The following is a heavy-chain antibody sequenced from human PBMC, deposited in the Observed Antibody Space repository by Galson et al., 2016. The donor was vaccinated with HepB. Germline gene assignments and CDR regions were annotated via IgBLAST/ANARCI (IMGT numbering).Heavy chain of an antibody. CDR1: GYRFTGQY. CDR2: INPNSGGT. V-gene: IGHV1-2*02. J-gene: IGHJ6*04. CDR3: AKVGSGPAVISVYRYFYYYGMDV. D-gene: IGHD6-19*01. Sequence: SVKVSCRASGYRFTGQYMHWVRQAPGQGLEWMGWINPNSGGTNYAQKFQGRVTMTRDTSISTAYMELGRLRPEDTAVYYCAKVGSGPAVISVYRYFYYYGMDVWGKGTTVTVSS.